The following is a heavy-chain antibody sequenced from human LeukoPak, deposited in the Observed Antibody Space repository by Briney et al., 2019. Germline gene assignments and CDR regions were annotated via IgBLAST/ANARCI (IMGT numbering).Heavy chain of an antibody. Sequence: PGGSLRLSCAASGFTFSSYAMSWVRQAPGKGLEWVSAISGSGGSTYYADSVKGRFTISRDNSKNTLYLQMNSLRAEDTAVYYCAKDRVITQTKTGFFDYWGQGTLVTVSS. CDR3: AKDRVITQTKTGFFDY. CDR2: ISGSGGST. CDR1: GFTFSSYA. D-gene: IGHD3-22*01. J-gene: IGHJ4*02. V-gene: IGHV3-23*01.